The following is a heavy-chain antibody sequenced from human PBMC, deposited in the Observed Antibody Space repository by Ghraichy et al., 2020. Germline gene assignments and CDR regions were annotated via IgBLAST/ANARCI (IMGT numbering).Heavy chain of an antibody. Sequence: LSLTCAASGFTFSDYWMSWVRQAPGKGLEWVANIKEDGSEKYYVDSVKGRFTISRDNAKNSLYLQMNSLRGEDTAVYYCARDSWGGTSYYFDYWGQGTLVTVSS. V-gene: IGHV3-7*01. CDR2: IKEDGSEK. J-gene: IGHJ4*02. D-gene: IGHD2-2*01. CDR3: ARDSWGGTSYYFDY. CDR1: GFTFSDYW.